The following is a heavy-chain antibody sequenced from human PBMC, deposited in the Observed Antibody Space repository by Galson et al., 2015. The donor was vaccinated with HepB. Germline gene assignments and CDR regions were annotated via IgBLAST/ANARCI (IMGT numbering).Heavy chain of an antibody. Sequence: SLRLSCAASGFSFSNYAMSWVRQAPGKGLEWVSTISGSGGSTSYADSVKGRFTISRDNSKNTLYLQMNSLRAEDTAVYYCAKSRGLWSSYYYSDYWGQGTLVTVSS. D-gene: IGHD3-3*01. V-gene: IGHV3-23*01. CDR2: ISGSGGST. CDR3: AKSRGLWSSYYYSDY. J-gene: IGHJ4*02. CDR1: GFSFSNYA.